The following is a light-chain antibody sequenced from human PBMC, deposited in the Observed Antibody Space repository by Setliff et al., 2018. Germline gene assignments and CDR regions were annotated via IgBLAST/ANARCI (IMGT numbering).Light chain of an antibody. CDR1: SSDVGGYHY. V-gene: IGLV2-11*01. Sequence: QSVLTQARSVSGSPGQSVTISCTGTSSDVGGYHYGGDYYVSWYQQYPGKAPKLIIYNVNQRPSGVPDRFSGSRSGVTASLTISGLQAEDESDYYCCSYAGNSYVFGTGTKVTVL. CDR3: CSYAGNSYV. J-gene: IGLJ1*01. CDR2: NVN.